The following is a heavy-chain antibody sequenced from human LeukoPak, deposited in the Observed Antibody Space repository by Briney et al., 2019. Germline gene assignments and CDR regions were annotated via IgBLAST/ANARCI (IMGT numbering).Heavy chain of an antibody. CDR2: INPNSGGT. D-gene: IGHD6-13*01. Sequence: ASVKVSCKASGYTFTGYYMHRVRQAPGQGLEWMGWINPNSGGTNYAQKFQGRVTMTRDTSISTAYMELSRLRSDDTAVYYCARVVYSSSGDWFDPWGQGTLVTVSS. CDR1: GYTFTGYY. CDR3: ARVVYSSSGDWFDP. V-gene: IGHV1-2*02. J-gene: IGHJ5*02.